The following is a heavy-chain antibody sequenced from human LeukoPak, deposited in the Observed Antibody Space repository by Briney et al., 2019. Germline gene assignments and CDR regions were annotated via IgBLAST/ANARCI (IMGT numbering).Heavy chain of an antibody. V-gene: IGHV3-30*02. Sequence: GGSLRLSCAASGFTFSSYGMHWVRQAPGKGLEWVAFIRYDGSNKYYADSVKGRFTISRDNAKNSLYLQMNSLRAEDTALYYCARWHYDSSGLPCDYWGQGTLVTVSS. D-gene: IGHD3-22*01. J-gene: IGHJ4*02. CDR1: GFTFSSYG. CDR3: ARWHYDSSGLPCDY. CDR2: IRYDGSNK.